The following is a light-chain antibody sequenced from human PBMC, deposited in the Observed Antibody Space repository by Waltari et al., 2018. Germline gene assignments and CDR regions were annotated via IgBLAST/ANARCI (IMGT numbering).Light chain of an antibody. V-gene: IGLV3-21*02. CDR2: DGN. J-gene: IGLJ3*02. CDR3: QVWDSSSDHWV. CDR1: NIGDKS. Sequence: SYVLTQPPSLSVAPGQTARITCGGNNIGDKSVHWYQQKPGQAPVLVVYDGNDRPSGIPERFSGSNSWNTATLTSSRVEAGDEADYHCQVWDSSSDHWVFGGGTKLTVL.